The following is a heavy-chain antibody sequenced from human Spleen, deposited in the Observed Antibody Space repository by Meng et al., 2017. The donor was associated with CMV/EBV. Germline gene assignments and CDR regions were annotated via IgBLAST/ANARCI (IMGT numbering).Heavy chain of an antibody. V-gene: IGHV1-69*12. J-gene: IGHJ4*02. Sequence: QVQPLQSGAEVTKTGSSVKASFKASGGTFSGYAISWVRQATGQGLEWMGGIIPIFGTANYAQKFQGRVTITADESTSTAYMELSSLRSEDTAVYYCAREGAHDYGDFDYWGQGTLVTVSS. CDR1: GGTFSGYA. D-gene: IGHD4-17*01. CDR3: AREGAHDYGDFDY. CDR2: IIPIFGTA.